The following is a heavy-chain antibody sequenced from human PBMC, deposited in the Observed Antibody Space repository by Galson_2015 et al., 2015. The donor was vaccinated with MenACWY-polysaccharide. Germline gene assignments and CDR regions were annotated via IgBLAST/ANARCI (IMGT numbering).Heavy chain of an antibody. D-gene: IGHD6-19*01. CDR2: IYWDDDK. CDR3: AHRRCSGCAFDY. J-gene: IGHJ4*02. Sequence: PALVKPTQTLTLTCTFSGFSLSTSGVGVGWIRQPPGKALEWLALIYWDDDKRYSPSLKSRLTITKDTSKNQVVLTMTNMDPVDTATYYCAHRRCSGCAFDYWGQGTLVTVSS. V-gene: IGHV2-5*02. CDR1: GFSLSTSGVG.